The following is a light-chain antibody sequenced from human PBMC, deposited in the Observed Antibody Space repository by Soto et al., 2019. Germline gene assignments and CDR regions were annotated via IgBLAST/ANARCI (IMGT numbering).Light chain of an antibody. CDR1: QTVSSN. CDR2: GAF. Sequence: EVVMTQSPGTLSVSPGESATLSCRASQTVSSNVAWYQQRPGQAPRLLIDGAFTRATGAPARFSGSRSGTEFTLTISSPQSEDFALYYCQQHNNWPYTFGQGTKLEIK. CDR3: QQHNNWPYT. V-gene: IGKV3-15*01. J-gene: IGKJ2*01.